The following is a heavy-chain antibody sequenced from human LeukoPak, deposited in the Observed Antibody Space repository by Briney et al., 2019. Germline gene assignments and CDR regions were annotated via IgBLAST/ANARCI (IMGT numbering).Heavy chain of an antibody. J-gene: IGHJ5*02. V-gene: IGHV1-69*02. Sequence: GASVKVSCKASGTFTDYSISWVRQAPGQGLEWMGRIIPIRGQTDYKPKFHDRVTSTAENYTTTAYMEQTSLNSEDTAIHYCVFSGYYYDWFDPWGQGTLVTVSS. D-gene: IGHD3-3*01. CDR2: IIPIRGQT. CDR3: VFSGYYYDWFDP. CDR1: GTFTDYS.